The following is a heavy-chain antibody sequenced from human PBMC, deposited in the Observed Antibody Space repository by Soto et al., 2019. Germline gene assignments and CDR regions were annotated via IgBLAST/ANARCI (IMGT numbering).Heavy chain of an antibody. V-gene: IGHV4-59*08. CDR1: GASISGYH. CDR3: ARGFAIDWYTYEFDY. Sequence: PSETLSLTCTVSGASISGYHWSWIRQPPGKGLKCLGYISYSGATNYNPSLKSRVTISIDTSKNQFSLQLNSVTAADTAVYYCARGFAIDWYTYEFDYWGQGTLVTVS. CDR2: ISYSGAT. J-gene: IGHJ4*02. D-gene: IGHD3-9*01.